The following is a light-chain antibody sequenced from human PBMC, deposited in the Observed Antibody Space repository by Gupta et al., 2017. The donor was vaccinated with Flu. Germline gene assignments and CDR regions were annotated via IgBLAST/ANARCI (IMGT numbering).Light chain of an antibody. CDR1: QSLVYSDGNTV. Sequence: VALGQPASSSCRSSQSLVYSDGNTVLHWFQQRPGQSPRRLIYLGSHRDSGVPDRFSGSGSGTDFTLKISRVEAEDVGVYFCKQGAHWPWAFGQGTKVEIK. CDR2: LGS. J-gene: IGKJ1*01. V-gene: IGKV2-30*01. CDR3: KQGAHWPWA.